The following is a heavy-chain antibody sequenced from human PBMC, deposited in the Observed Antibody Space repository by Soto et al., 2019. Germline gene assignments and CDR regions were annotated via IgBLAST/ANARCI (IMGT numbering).Heavy chain of an antibody. CDR1: GGSFSDYY. CDR2: ISHSEGT. D-gene: IGHD5-18*01. V-gene: IGHV4-34*01. Sequence: SETPSLTCAVYGGSFSDYYGSWIRQPPGKGLEWIGEISHSEGTNYNPSLESRVTISVDTSNNQISLKMTSVTAADTATYFCARGVDRAKTGYWGQGALVTV. CDR3: ARGVDRAKTGY. J-gene: IGHJ4*02.